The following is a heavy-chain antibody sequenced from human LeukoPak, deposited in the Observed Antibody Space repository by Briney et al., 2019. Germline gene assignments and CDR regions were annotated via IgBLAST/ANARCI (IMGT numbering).Heavy chain of an antibody. Sequence: PSETLSLTCAAYGGSFSGYYWSWIRQPPGKGLEWIGEINHSGSTNYNPSLKSRVTISVDTSKNQFSLKLSSVTAADTAVYYCARVVAHGSGSFWYYYYYMDVWGKGTTVTVSS. CDR3: ARVVAHGSGSFWYYYYYMDV. V-gene: IGHV4-34*01. J-gene: IGHJ6*03. D-gene: IGHD3-10*01. CDR1: GGSFSGYY. CDR2: INHSGST.